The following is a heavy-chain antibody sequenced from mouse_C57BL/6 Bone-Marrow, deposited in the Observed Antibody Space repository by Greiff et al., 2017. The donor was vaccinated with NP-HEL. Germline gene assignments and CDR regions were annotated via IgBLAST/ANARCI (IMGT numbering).Heavy chain of an antibody. J-gene: IGHJ3*01. CDR1: GYTFTSYW. Sequence: VKLQQPGAELVMPGASVKLSCKASGYTFTSYWMHWVKQRPGQGLEWIGEIDPSDSYTNYNQKFKGKSTLTVDKSSSTAYMQLSSLTSEDSAVYYCAREDYYGSSPTWFAYWGQGTLVTVSA. D-gene: IGHD1-1*01. CDR3: AREDYYGSSPTWFAY. CDR2: IDPSDSYT. V-gene: IGHV1-69*01.